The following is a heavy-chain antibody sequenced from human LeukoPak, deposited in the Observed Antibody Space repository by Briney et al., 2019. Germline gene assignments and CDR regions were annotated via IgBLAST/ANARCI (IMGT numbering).Heavy chain of an antibody. CDR3: LSTTAAGANLFEP. J-gene: IGHJ5*02. D-gene: IGHD6-13*01. V-gene: IGHV1-18*01. Sequence: ASVKLSCKASGYSFTSYGISWVGQAPGQRLEWMGWISAYNGNTNYAQKLQGRVTMTTDTSTSTAYMELRSLRSDDTAVYYCLSTTAAGANLFEPWGHGTLGTVSS. CDR1: GYSFTSYG. CDR2: ISAYNGNT.